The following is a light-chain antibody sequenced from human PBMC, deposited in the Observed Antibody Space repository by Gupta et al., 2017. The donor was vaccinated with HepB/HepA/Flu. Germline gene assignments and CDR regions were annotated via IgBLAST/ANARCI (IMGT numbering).Light chain of an antibody. Sequence: EIVMTQSPATLSVSPGERATLSCRASHSVSSNLAWYQQKPGQAPRLLIYGASTRATGTPARFSGSGSGTEFTLTSSSLHSEDFAVYYCQHYNNWPAWTFGQGTKVEIK. J-gene: IGKJ1*01. V-gene: IGKV3-15*01. CDR2: GAS. CDR3: QHYNNWPAWT. CDR1: HSVSSN.